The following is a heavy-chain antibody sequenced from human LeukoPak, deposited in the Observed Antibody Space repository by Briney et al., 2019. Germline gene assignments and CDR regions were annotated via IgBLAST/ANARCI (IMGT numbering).Heavy chain of an antibody. CDR1: GFTFSSYA. CDR2: ISGSGGST. V-gene: IGHV3-23*01. Sequence: GGSLRLSCAASGFTFSSYAVNWVRQAPGKGLEWVAAISGSGGSTYYADSVKGRFTISRDNSKNTLYLQMNSLRAEDTAVYYCAKVRGLAAPGDYWGQGTLVTVSS. D-gene: IGHD6-6*01. CDR3: AKVRGLAAPGDY. J-gene: IGHJ4*02.